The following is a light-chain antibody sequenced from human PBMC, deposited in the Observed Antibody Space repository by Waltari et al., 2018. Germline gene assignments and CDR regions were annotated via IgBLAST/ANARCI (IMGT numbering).Light chain of an antibody. J-gene: IGLJ3*02. V-gene: IGLV7-46*01. Sequence: QAVVTQEPSLTVSPGGTVTLTCGSSTGTVTSGHYPAWFQQKPGQAPRTLIYDASNRHSWTPARFSGSLVGGKAALTLSGAQPEDEADYYCFISYSGWGVFGGGTKLTVL. CDR2: DAS. CDR1: TGTVTSGHY. CDR3: FISYSGWGV.